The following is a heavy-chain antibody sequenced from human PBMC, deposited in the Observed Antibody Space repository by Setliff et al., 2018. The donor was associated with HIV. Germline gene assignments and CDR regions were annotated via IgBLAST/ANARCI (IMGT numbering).Heavy chain of an antibody. D-gene: IGHD3-22*01. CDR3: TKDSQYDSSGFYH. Sequence: PSETLSLTCTVSGGSISSHYWSWIRQPPGKGLEWIGSIYKTGSTNYNPSLKSRVTISVDTSKNQFSLKLTSVAAADTAVYYCTKDSQYDSSGFYHWGQGKLVTVSS. CDR1: GGSISSHY. CDR2: IYKTGST. V-gene: IGHV4-59*11. J-gene: IGHJ4*02.